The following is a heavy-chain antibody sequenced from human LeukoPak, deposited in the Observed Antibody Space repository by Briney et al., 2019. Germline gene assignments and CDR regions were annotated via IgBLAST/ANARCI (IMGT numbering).Heavy chain of an antibody. D-gene: IGHD3-9*01. CDR2: IYYSGST. Sequence: SETLSLTCTVSGGSISSYYWSWIRQPPGKGLEWIGYIYYSGSTNYNPSLKSRVTISVDTSNNQLSLKLSSVTAADTAVYYCARGPPYYDILTGYYLGAFDIWGQGTMVTVSS. J-gene: IGHJ3*02. CDR1: GGSISSYY. V-gene: IGHV4-59*01. CDR3: ARGPPYYDILTGYYLGAFDI.